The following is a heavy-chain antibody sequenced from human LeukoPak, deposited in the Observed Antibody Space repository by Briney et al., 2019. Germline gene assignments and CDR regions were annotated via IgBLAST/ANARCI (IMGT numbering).Heavy chain of an antibody. Sequence: ASVKVSCKASGYTFTSYYMHWVRQAPGQGLEWMGRINPSGGSTSYAQKFQGRVTMTRDTSTSTVYMELSSLRSEDTAVYYCARMGLDILTGYYHDYWGQGTLVTVSS. V-gene: IGHV1-46*01. J-gene: IGHJ4*02. CDR1: GYTFTSYY. CDR2: INPSGGST. D-gene: IGHD3-9*01. CDR3: ARMGLDILTGYYHDY.